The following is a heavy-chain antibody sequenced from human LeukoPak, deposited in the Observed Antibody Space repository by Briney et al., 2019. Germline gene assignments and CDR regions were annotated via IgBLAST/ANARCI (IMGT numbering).Heavy chain of an antibody. CDR3: TRDRSTWLFDY. Sequence: GGSLRLSCAASGFTFSSYWMSWVRQAPGKGLEWVANIKQDGSEKYYVDSVKGRFTISRDNAKNSLYLQMNSLRAEDTAVYYCTRDRSTWLFDYWGQGTLVTVSS. CDR1: GFTFSSYW. CDR2: IKQDGSEK. V-gene: IGHV3-7*01. J-gene: IGHJ4*02. D-gene: IGHD6-13*01.